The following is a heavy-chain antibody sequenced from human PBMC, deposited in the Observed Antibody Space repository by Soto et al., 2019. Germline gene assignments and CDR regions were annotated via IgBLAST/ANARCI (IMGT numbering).Heavy chain of an antibody. J-gene: IGHJ6*02. CDR3: AREVLVVVAATTADSNYYYYGMDV. D-gene: IGHD2-15*01. CDR2: ISAYNGNT. CDR1: GYTFTSYG. V-gene: IGHV1-18*01. Sequence: GASVKVSCKASGYTFTSYGISLVRQAPGQGLEWMGWISAYNGNTNYAQKLQGRVTMTTDTSTSTAYMELRSLRSDDTAVYYCAREVLVVVAATTADSNYYYYGMDVWGQGTTVTVSS.